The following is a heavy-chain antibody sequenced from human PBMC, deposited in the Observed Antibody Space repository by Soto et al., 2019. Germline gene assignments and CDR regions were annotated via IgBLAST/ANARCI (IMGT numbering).Heavy chain of an antibody. J-gene: IGHJ4*02. Sequence: PGGSLRLSCAASGFTFTSYAMSWVRQAPGKGLEWVSAIIGSGGSTYYADSVKGRFTISRDNSKNTLFLQMDSLRAEDTAVYYCTKDQYDILPGYYIPPPHHYWGLGTLVTVSS. D-gene: IGHD3-9*01. CDR2: IIGSGGST. V-gene: IGHV3-23*01. CDR3: TKDQYDILPGYYIPPPHHY. CDR1: GFTFTSYA.